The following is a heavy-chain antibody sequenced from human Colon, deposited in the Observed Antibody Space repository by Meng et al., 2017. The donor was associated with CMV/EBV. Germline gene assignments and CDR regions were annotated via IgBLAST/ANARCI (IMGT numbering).Heavy chain of an antibody. J-gene: IGHJ4*02. V-gene: IGHV1-46*01. CDR1: TFTTYD. Sequence: TFTTYDIHWARRAPGQGLEWMGMINPSGGSTSYSHKFQDRISMTRDTSTSTVYMNLGGLRSDDTAVYYCARDNPQPRWGWSGSPAEYWGGGSLVTVSS. D-gene: IGHD3-10*01. CDR3: ARDNPQPRWGWSGSPAEY. CDR2: INPSGGST.